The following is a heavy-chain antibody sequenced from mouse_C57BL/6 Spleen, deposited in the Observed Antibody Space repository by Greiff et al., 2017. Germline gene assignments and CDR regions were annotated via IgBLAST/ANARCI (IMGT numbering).Heavy chain of an antibody. J-gene: IGHJ3*01. V-gene: IGHV5-4*01. Sequence: EVKLVESGGGLVKPGGSLKLSCAASGFTFSRYAMSWVRQTPEKRLEWVATISDGGSYTYYPDNVKGRFTISRDNAKNNLYLQMSHLKSEDTAMYYCARDPAWFAYWGQGTLVTVSA. CDR3: ARDPAWFAY. CDR2: ISDGGSYT. CDR1: GFTFSRYA.